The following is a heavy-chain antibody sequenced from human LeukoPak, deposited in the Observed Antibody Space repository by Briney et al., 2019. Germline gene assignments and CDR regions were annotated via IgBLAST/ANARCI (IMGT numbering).Heavy chain of an antibody. CDR2: IKQDGSEK. Sequence: GGSLRLSCAASGFTFSSYWMSWVRQAPGKGLEWVANIKQDGSEKYYVDSVKGRFTISRDNAKNSLYLQMNSLRAEDTAVYYCAKFVDDVVVVPAAYFDYWGQGTLVTVSS. J-gene: IGHJ4*02. D-gene: IGHD2-2*01. CDR1: GFTFSSYW. CDR3: AKFVDDVVVVPAAYFDY. V-gene: IGHV3-7*03.